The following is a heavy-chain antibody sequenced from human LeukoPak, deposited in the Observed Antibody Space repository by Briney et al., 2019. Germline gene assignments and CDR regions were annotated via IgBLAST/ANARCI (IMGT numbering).Heavy chain of an antibody. CDR3: ARLSPSYIVVVTAIGGYFDY. CDR2: IYYSGST. J-gene: IGHJ4*02. CDR1: DGSINSNY. V-gene: IGHV4-59*01. D-gene: IGHD2-21*02. Sequence: PSETLSLTCTVSDGSINSNYWSWIRQPPGKGLEWIGYIYYSGSTNYNPSLKSRVTISVDTSKNQFSLKLSSVTAADTAVYYCARLSPSYIVVVTAIGGYFDYWGQGTLVTVSS.